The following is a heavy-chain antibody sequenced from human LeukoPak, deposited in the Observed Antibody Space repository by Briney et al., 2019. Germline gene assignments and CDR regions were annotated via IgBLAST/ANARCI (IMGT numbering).Heavy chain of an antibody. D-gene: IGHD5-12*01. CDR3: ASGRGYSGYGPGYYFDY. Sequence: GGSLRLSCVASGIPFSVSGMHGVRQDPGKGLEGVTFIQYDGFHKYYAKSVEARFTISRDNSKNTVYLQMNSLRAEDTAVYYCASGRGYSGYGPGYYFDYWGQGTLVTVSS. V-gene: IGHV3-30*02. J-gene: IGHJ4*02. CDR2: IQYDGFHK. CDR1: GIPFSVSG.